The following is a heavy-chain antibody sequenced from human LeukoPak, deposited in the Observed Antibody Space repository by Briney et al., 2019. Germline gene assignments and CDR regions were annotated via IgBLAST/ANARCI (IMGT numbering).Heavy chain of an antibody. CDR3: ARVRRVRHSWFDP. CDR1: GASFNVYY. CDR2: INHSGST. Sequence: SETLSLTCAVCGASFNVYYWSWIRQPPGKGLEWIGEINHSGSTNYNPSLKSRVTISVDTSKNQFSLKLSSVTAADTAVYYCARVRRVRHSWFDPWGQGTLVTVSS. D-gene: IGHD1-1*01. J-gene: IGHJ5*02. V-gene: IGHV4-34*01.